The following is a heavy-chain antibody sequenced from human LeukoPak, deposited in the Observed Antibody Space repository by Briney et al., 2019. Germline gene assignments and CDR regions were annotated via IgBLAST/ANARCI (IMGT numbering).Heavy chain of an antibody. J-gene: IGHJ6*02. CDR1: GFTFSSYE. D-gene: IGHD6-13*01. Sequence: PGGSLRLSCAASGFTFSSYEMNWVRQAPGKGLEWVSYISSSGSTIYYADSVKGRLTISRDNAKNSLYPQLNSLRTEDTAVYYCARDLAAAGTYYYGMDVWGQGTTVTASS. CDR3: ARDLAAAGTYYYGMDV. CDR2: ISSSGSTI. V-gene: IGHV3-48*03.